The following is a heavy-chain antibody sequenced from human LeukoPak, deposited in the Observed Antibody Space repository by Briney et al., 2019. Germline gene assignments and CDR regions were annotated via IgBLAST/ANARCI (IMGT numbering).Heavy chain of an antibody. V-gene: IGHV1-69*04. CDR2: IIPILGIA. Sequence: ASVKVSCKASGGTFSSYAISWVRQAPGQGLEWMGRIIPILGIANYAQKFQGRVTITADKSTSTAYMELSSLRSEDTAVYYCARESQSYYYGSGSYAFDYWGQGTLVTVSS. D-gene: IGHD3-10*01. J-gene: IGHJ4*02. CDR3: ARESQSYYYGSGSYAFDY. CDR1: GGTFSSYA.